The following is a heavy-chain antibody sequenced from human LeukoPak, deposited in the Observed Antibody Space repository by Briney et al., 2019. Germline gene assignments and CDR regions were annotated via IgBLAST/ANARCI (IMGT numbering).Heavy chain of an antibody. CDR3: ARAGYSYEPFGY. D-gene: IGHD5-18*01. Sequence: SETLSLXCTVSGGSISSYYWSWIRQPPGKGLEWIGYIYYSGSTNYNPSLKSRVTISVDTSKNQFSLKLSSVTAADTAVYYCARAGYSYEPFGYWGQGTLVTVSS. V-gene: IGHV4-59*01. J-gene: IGHJ4*02. CDR2: IYYSGST. CDR1: GGSISSYY.